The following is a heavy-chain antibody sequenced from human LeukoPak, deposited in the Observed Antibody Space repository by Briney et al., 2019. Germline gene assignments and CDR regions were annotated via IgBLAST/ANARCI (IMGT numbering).Heavy chain of an antibody. CDR2: VHYSGST. J-gene: IGHJ3*02. V-gene: IGHV4-59*01. CDR1: GGSISSYY. Sequence: SETLSLTCTVSGGSISSYYWSWIRQPPGKGLEWIGYVHYSGSTNYNPSLKSRVTISVDTSKNQFSLKLSSVTTADTAVYYCARGSLYYYDSSGKNAFDIWGQGTMVTVSS. D-gene: IGHD3-22*01. CDR3: ARGSLYYYDSSGKNAFDI.